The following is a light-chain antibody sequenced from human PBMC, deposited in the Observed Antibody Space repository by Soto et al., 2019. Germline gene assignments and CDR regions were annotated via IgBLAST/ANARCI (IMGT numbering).Light chain of an antibody. CDR1: QRITTY. CDR3: QQTYSTPYT. Sequence: IQMTQSPSSLSASVGDRVTITCRASQRITTYLNWYQQKPGEAPKLLISTSVTLQRGVPSRFSVSGSGTDFTLTITALRPEDFATYFCQQTYSTPYTFGQGTKLEIK. V-gene: IGKV1-39*01. J-gene: IGKJ2*01. CDR2: TSV.